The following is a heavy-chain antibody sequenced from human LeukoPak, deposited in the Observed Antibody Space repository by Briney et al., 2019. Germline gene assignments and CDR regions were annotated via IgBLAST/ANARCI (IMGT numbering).Heavy chain of an antibody. Sequence: TLSLTCTVSGGSISSTGYYWTWIRQPAGKGLEWIGHIDNSGSTNCNPSLKSRVTISVDTSKNQFSLNLTSVTAADTAVYYCARDCEFCDLLFYMNVWGKGTTVTVSS. V-gene: IGHV4-61*09. J-gene: IGHJ6*03. D-gene: IGHD3-16*01. CDR3: ARDCEFCDLLFYMNV. CDR2: IDNSGST. CDR1: GGSISSTGYY.